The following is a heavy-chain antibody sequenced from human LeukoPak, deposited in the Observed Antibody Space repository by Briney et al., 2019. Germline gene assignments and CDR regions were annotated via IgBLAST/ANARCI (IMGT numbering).Heavy chain of an antibody. V-gene: IGHV1-46*01. Sequence: AASVKVSCKASGYTFTSCYMHWVRQAPGQGLEWMGIINPSGGSTSYAQKFQGRITMTRDTSTSTVYMELSSLRSEDTAVYYCARELDDYGGNSPFDYWGQGTLVTVSS. D-gene: IGHD4-23*01. CDR2: INPSGGST. J-gene: IGHJ4*02. CDR1: GYTFTSCY. CDR3: ARELDDYGGNSPFDY.